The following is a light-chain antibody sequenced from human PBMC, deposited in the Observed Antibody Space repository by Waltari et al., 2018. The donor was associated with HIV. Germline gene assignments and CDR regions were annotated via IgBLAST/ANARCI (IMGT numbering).Light chain of an antibody. CDR2: GAS. CDR3: QQYNDWPLT. Sequence: EVVMTQSPATLSVSPGERATLSSRASQGVSINLAWHQQKPGQAPRLLIYGASTRATGIPARFSGSGAGTEFTLTISSLQSEDFAVYYCQQYNDWPLTFGGGTKVEIK. CDR1: QGVSIN. J-gene: IGKJ4*01. V-gene: IGKV3-15*01.